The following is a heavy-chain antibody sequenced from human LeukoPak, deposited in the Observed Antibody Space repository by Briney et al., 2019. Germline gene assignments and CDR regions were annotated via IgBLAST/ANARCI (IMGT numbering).Heavy chain of an antibody. CDR2: IYYSGST. CDR1: GGSISSSSYY. V-gene: IGHV4-39*01. J-gene: IGHJ4*02. Sequence: SETLSLTCTVSGGSISSSSYYWGWIRQPPGKGLEWIGSIYYSGSTYYNPSLKSRVTISVDTSKNQFSLKLSSVTAADTAVYYCARQRRIYGSGSSYFDYWGQGTLVTVSS. CDR3: ARQRRIYGSGSSYFDY. D-gene: IGHD3-10*01.